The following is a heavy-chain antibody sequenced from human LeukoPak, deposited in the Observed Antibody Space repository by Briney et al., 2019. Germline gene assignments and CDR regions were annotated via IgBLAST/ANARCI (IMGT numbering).Heavy chain of an antibody. J-gene: IGHJ5*02. D-gene: IGHD4-17*01. CDR1: GFTFSSYS. CDR3: ASADGDPNWFDP. V-gene: IGHV3-21*01. CDR2: ISSSSSYI. Sequence: GGSLRLSCAASGFTFSSYSMNWVRQAPGKGLEWVSSISSSSSYIYYADSVKGRFTISRDNAKNSLYLQMNSLRAEDTAVYYCASADGDPNWFDPWGQGTLVTVSS.